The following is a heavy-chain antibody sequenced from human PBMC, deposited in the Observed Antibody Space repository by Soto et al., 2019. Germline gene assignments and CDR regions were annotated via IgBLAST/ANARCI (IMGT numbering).Heavy chain of an antibody. CDR1: GYTFTSYD. D-gene: IGHD3-3*01. J-gene: IGHJ5*02. V-gene: IGHV1-8*01. CDR2: MNPNSGNT. Sequence: ASVKVSCKASGYTFTSYDINWVRQATGQGLEWTGWMNPNSGNTGYAQKFQGRVTMTRNTSISTAYMELSSLRSEDTAVYYCASFLRITIFGVVPGSWGQGTLVTVSS. CDR3: ASFLRITIFGVVPGS.